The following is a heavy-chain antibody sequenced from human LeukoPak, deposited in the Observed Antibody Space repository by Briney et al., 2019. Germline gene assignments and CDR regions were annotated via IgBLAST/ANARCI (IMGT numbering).Heavy chain of an antibody. CDR1: GFTFNTYT. CDR2: ISTTSYYI. D-gene: IGHD3-22*01. V-gene: IGHV3-21*01. J-gene: IGHJ4*02. CDR3: ARDYTGNEHDNSGYYAHFAN. Sequence: GGSLRLSCAASGFTFNTYTMSWVRQAPGKGLEWVSSISTTSYYIYYADSVKGRFTISRDNAKNSLYLQMNSLRAEDTAVYYCARDYTGNEHDNSGYYAHFANWGQGTLVTVSS.